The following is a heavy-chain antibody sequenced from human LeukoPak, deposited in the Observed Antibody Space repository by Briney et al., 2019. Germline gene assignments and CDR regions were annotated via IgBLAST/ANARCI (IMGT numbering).Heavy chain of an antibody. CDR3: ASIAAAGTGGFYY. D-gene: IGHD6-13*01. CDR2: IYYSGST. Sequence: SETLSLTCTVSGGSISSSSYYWGWIRQPPGKGLEWIGSIYYSGSTYYNPSLKSRVTISVDTSKNQFSLKLSSVTAADTAVYYCASIAAAGTGGFYYWGQGTLVTVSS. V-gene: IGHV4-39*01. J-gene: IGHJ4*02. CDR1: GGSISSSSYY.